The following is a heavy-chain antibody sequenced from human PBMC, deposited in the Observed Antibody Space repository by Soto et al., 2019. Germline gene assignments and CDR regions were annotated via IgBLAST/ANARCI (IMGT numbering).Heavy chain of an antibody. J-gene: IGHJ6*02. CDR3: ATQTRLLWFGESPFYGMDV. V-gene: IGHV3-53*01. Sequence: GGSLRLSCAASGFTVSSDYMSWVRQAPGKGLEWVSVIYTGGSTYYADSVKGRFTISRDNSKNTLYLQMNSLRAEDTAVYYCATQTRLLWFGESPFYGMDVWGQGTTVTVSS. CDR2: IYTGGST. D-gene: IGHD3-10*01. CDR1: GFTVSSDY.